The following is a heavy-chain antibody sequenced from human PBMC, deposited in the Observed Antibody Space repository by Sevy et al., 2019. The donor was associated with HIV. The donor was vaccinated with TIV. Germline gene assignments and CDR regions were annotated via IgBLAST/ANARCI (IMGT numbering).Heavy chain of an antibody. Sequence: GGSLRLSCAASGFTFGTYAMSWVRRAPGKGLEWVSTISGSGGRTYYADSVKGRCTISRDNSKNTLYLQMNSLRAEDTAVYYCAKAVYASKVVFTNGFDYWGQGTLVTVSS. D-gene: IGHD3-22*01. J-gene: IGHJ4*02. CDR2: ISGSGGRT. V-gene: IGHV3-23*01. CDR1: GFTFGTYA. CDR3: AKAVYASKVVFTNGFDY.